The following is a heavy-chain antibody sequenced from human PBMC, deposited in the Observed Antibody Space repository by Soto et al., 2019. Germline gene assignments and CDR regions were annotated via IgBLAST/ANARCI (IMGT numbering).Heavy chain of an antibody. CDR2: IIPYYNTI. CDR3: ASGASRWYPYFFDS. V-gene: IGHV1-69*13. J-gene: IGHJ4*02. Sequence: SAVKVSCKASGYTFTNNDVTWVRQATGQGLEWMGGIIPYYNTINYAQKFQDRVTITADDSTNTVYMELSSLRSDDTAVYFCASGASRWYPYFFDSWAQGTLVTVSS. CDR1: GYTFTNND. D-gene: IGHD6-13*01.